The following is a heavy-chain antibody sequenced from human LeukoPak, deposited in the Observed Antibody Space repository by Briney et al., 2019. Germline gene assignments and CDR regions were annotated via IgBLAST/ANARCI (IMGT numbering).Heavy chain of an antibody. CDR1: GFTFSSYG. CDR2: ISFDGSNQ. V-gene: IGHV3-30*18. J-gene: IGHJ4*02. CDR3: ANLPL. Sequence: PGGSLRLSCAASGFTFSSYGMHWVRQAPGKGLEWVALISFDGSNQYYADSVKGRFTISRDNSKNTLYLQMNSLRAEDTAVYYCANLPLWGQGTLVTVSS.